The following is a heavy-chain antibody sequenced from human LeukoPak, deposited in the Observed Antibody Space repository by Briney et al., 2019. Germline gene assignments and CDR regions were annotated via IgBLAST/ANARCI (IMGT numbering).Heavy chain of an antibody. CDR3: ARGLYD. CDR2: IYYSGST. V-gene: IGHV4-59*12. D-gene: IGHD2-8*01. J-gene: IGHJ4*02. Sequence: SETLSLTCTVSGGSISSYYWSWIRQPPGKGLEWIGYIYYSGSTNYNPSLKSRVTISVDTSKNQFSLKLSSVTAADTAVYYCARGLYDWGQGTLVTVSS. CDR1: GGSISSYY.